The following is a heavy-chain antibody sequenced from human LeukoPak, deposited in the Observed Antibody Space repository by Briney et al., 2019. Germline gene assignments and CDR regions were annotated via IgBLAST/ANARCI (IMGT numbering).Heavy chain of an antibody. CDR2: INHSGST. V-gene: IGHV4-34*01. CDR1: GGSFSGYY. CDR3: ARSSWLRGAKTDY. Sequence: SETLSLTCAVYGGSFSGYYWSWIRQPPGKGLEWIGEINHSGSTNYNPSLKSRVTIPVDTSKNQFSLKLSSVTAADTAVYYCARSSWLRGAKTDYWGQGTLVTVSS. D-gene: IGHD5-12*01. J-gene: IGHJ4*02.